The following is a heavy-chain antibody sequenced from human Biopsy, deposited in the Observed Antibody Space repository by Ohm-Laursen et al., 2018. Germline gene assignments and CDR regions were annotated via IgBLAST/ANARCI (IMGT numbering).Heavy chain of an antibody. D-gene: IGHD5-12*01. J-gene: IGHJ4*02. CDR1: GYIFTTYW. CDR3: ARRDTKSLLR. V-gene: IGHV5-51*01. Sequence: ESLRISCKGSGYIFTTYWIAWVRQMPGKGLELMGVIYPGDSDTTYSPSFQGQVTISADKSTAYLQWSSLKASDTAMYYCARRDTKSLLRWGQGTLVTASS. CDR2: IYPGDSDT.